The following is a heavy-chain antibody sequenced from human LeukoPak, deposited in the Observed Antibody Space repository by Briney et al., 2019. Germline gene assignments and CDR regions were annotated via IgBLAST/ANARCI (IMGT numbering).Heavy chain of an antibody. J-gene: IGHJ4*02. V-gene: IGHV3-23*01. Sequence: GGSLRLSCAASGFTFSSYAMSWVRQAPGKGLEWVSAISGSGGSTYYADSVKGRFTISRDNSKNTLYLQMNSLRAEDTAVYYCAKEPGIAVASRGVVGDYWGQGTLVTVSS. CDR3: AKEPGIAVASRGVVGDY. CDR1: GFTFSSYA. CDR2: ISGSGGST. D-gene: IGHD6-19*01.